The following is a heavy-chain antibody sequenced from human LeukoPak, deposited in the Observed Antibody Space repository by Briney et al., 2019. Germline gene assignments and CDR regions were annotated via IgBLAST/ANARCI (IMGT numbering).Heavy chain of an antibody. Sequence: GESLKISCKGSVYSFISYWIGWVRQMPGKDLEWMGIIYTGDSDTRYSPSFQGQATISADKSISTAYLQWSSLKASDTAMYYCARRGNYYDSSGYTYYFDYWGQGTLVTVSS. V-gene: IGHV5-51*01. CDR1: VYSFISYW. CDR2: IYTGDSDT. J-gene: IGHJ4*02. D-gene: IGHD3-22*01. CDR3: ARRGNYYDSSGYTYYFDY.